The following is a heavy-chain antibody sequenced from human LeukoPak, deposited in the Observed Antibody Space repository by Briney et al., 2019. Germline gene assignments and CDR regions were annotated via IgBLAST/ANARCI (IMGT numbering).Heavy chain of an antibody. CDR1: GFTFSSYA. V-gene: IGHV3-23*01. J-gene: IGHJ4*02. Sequence: GGSLRLSCAASGFTFSSYAMTWVRQARGKGLEWVSAISGSGGSTYYADSVKGRFTISRDNSKNTLYLQMNSLRAEDTAVYYCAGTIVGKWAIDYWGQGTLVTVSS. D-gene: IGHD3-22*01. CDR2: ISGSGGST. CDR3: AGTIVGKWAIDY.